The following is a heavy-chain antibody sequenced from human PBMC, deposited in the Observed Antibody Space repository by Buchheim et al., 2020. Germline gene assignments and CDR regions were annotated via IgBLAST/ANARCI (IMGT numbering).Heavy chain of an antibody. Sequence: EVLLVESGGGLVQPGGSLSLSCAASGFTFSRFWMSWVRQAPGKGLEWVANINEDGTEKYYVDSVKGWFTISRDNAKNSLYLQMNSLTAEDAAVYYCAGETYYFDHWGQGAL. CDR3: AGETYYFDH. CDR2: INEDGTEK. J-gene: IGHJ4*02. V-gene: IGHV3-7*01. CDR1: GFTFSRFW.